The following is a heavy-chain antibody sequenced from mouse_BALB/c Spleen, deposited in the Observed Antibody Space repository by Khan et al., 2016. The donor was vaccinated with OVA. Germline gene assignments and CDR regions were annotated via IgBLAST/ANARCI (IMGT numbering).Heavy chain of an antibody. CDR1: GFNIKDIY. V-gene: IGHV14-3*02. CDR2: VDPANGNT. J-gene: IGHJ3*01. CDR3: ASPYDYEFAY. D-gene: IGHD2-4*01. Sequence: EVQLVESGAELVKPGASVKLSCTASGFNIKDIYMHWVKQRPEQGLEWIGRVDPANGNTKYDPKFQGKATITADTSSNTAYLQLSSLTSEDTAVYYCASPYDYEFAYWGQGTLVTVSA.